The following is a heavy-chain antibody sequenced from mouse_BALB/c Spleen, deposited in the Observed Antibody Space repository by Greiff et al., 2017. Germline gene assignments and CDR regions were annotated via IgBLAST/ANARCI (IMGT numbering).Heavy chain of an antibody. CDR3: ARERRTGTILDY. V-gene: IGHV1S130*01. D-gene: IGHD4-1*01. CDR2: IHPNSGNT. J-gene: IGHJ2*01. Sequence: VQLQQSGSVLVRPGASVKLSCKASGYTFTSSWMHWAKQRPGQGLEWIGEIHPNSGNTNYNEKFKGKATLTVDTSSSTAYVDLSSLTSEDSAVYYCARERRTGTILDYWGQGTTLTVSS. CDR1: GYTFTSSW.